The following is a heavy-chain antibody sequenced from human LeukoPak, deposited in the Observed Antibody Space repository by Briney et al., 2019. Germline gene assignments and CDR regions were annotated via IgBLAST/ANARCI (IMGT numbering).Heavy chain of an antibody. J-gene: IGHJ6*03. V-gene: IGHV3-53*01. CDR2: IYSGGTT. Sequence: PGGSLRLSCAASGFTVSSNFMSWVRQAPGKGLEWVSVIYSGGTTYYADSVKGRFTITRDNSKNTLYLQMNSLRAEDTAVYYCARDGYGNIYMDVWGKGTTVTVS. CDR3: ARDGYGNIYMDV. CDR1: GFTVSSNF. D-gene: IGHD1/OR15-1a*01.